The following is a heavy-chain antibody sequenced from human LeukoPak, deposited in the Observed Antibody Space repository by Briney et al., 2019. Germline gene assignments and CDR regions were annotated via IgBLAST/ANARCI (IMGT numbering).Heavy chain of an antibody. V-gene: IGHV3-74*01. CDR3: ARCSGYGMDV. Sequence: PGGSLRLSCAASGFTFSSYWMHWVRQAPGKGLVWVSRINTDGSSTNYADSVKGRFTISRDNAKNTVYLQMNSLRAEDTAVYYCARCSGYGMDVWGQGTTVTVSS. CDR2: INTDGSST. D-gene: IGHD3-10*02. J-gene: IGHJ6*02. CDR1: GFTFSSYW.